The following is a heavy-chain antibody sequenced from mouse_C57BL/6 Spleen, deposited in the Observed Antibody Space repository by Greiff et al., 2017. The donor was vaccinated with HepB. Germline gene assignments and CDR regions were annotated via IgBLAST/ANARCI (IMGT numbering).Heavy chain of an antibody. CDR3: ANLYFDV. Sequence: LLESGPELVKPGASVKISCKASGYAFSSSWMNWVKQRPGKGLEWIGRIYPGDGDTNYNGKFKGKATLTADKSSSTAYMQLSSLTSEDSAVYFCANLYFDVWGTGTTVTVSS. CDR1: GYAFSSSW. J-gene: IGHJ1*03. CDR2: IYPGDGDT. V-gene: IGHV1-82*01.